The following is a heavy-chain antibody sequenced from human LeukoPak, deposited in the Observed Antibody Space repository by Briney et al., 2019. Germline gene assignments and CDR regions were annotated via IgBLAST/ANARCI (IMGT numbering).Heavy chain of an antibody. CDR2: IKQDGSEQ. CDR3: AELGITMIGGV. Sequence: EPGGSLRLSCAASGFTFSNYWMSWVRQAPGKGLEWVANIKQDGSEQYYVDSVKGRFTISRDNAKNSLYLQMNSLRAEDTAVYYCAELGITMIGGVWGKGTTVTISS. V-gene: IGHV3-7*01. D-gene: IGHD3-10*02. CDR1: GFTFSNYW. J-gene: IGHJ6*04.